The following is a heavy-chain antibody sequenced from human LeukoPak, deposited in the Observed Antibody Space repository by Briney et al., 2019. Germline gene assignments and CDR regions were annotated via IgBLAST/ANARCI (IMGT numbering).Heavy chain of an antibody. CDR1: GGSISSYY. CDR2: IYYSGST. CDR3: ARVGRHYGSVGAFHI. V-gene: IGHV4-59*01. J-gene: IGHJ3*02. D-gene: IGHD3-10*01. Sequence: SETLSLTCTVSGGSISSYYWSWIRQPPGKGLEWIGYIYYSGSTNYNPSLKSRVTISVDTSKNQFSLKLSSVTAADTAVYYCARVGRHYGSVGAFHIWGQGTMVTVSS.